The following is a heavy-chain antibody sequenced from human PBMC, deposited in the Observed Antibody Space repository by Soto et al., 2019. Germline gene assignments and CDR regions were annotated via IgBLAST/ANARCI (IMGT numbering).Heavy chain of an antibody. D-gene: IGHD1-26*01. J-gene: IGHJ6*02. Sequence: ASVKVSCKASGDTFSNYAICWVRQAPGQGLEWIGGIIPILGSANYAQKFQGRVTISADGSTNTTNLELSSLRSEDTAVYYCARFKVGTTTDYYYGMDVWGQGTTVTVSS. V-gene: IGHV1-69*13. CDR3: ARFKVGTTTDYYYGMDV. CDR1: GDTFSNYA. CDR2: IIPILGSA.